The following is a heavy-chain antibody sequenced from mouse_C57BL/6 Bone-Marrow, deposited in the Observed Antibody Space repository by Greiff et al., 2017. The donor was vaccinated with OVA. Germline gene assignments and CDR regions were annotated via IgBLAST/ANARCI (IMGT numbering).Heavy chain of an antibody. V-gene: IGHV5-12*01. CDR1: GFTFSDYY. CDR3: ARHDYEGSWFAY. D-gene: IGHD2-4*01. Sequence: EVQLQESGGGLVQPGGSLKLSCAASGFTFSDYYMYWVRQTPEKRLEWVAYISNGGGSTYYPDTVKGRFTISRDNAKNTLYLQMSRLKSEDTAMYYCARHDYEGSWFAYWGQGTLVTVSA. J-gene: IGHJ3*01. CDR2: ISNGGGST.